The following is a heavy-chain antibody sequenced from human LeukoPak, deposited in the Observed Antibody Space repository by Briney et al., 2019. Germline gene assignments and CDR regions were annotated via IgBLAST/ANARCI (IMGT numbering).Heavy chain of an antibody. D-gene: IGHD3-3*01. CDR1: GGSISSSSYY. V-gene: IGHV4-39*07. CDR2: IYYSGST. Sequence: SETLSLTCTVSGGSISSSSYYWGWIRQPPGKGLEWIGSIYYSGSTYYNPSLKSRVTISVDTSKNQFSLKLNSVTAADTAVYYCARAGDFWSGSNEIDYWGQGTLVTVSS. CDR3: ARAGDFWSGSNEIDY. J-gene: IGHJ4*02.